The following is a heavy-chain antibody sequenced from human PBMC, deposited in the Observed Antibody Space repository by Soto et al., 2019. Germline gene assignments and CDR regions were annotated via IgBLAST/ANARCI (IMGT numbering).Heavy chain of an antibody. CDR1: GGLFSSYP. CDR2: IIPVFQTA. D-gene: IGHD3-22*01. J-gene: IGHJ4*02. Sequence: QEQLVQSGAEVKKPGSSVKVSCKASGGLFSSYPISWVLQVPGQWLEWMGGIIPVFQTAYYTQRFQGRVTITADESTNTAYMELSSLRSEDTAIYYCARGGSGYTWFNEFWGQGTLVTVSS. V-gene: IGHV1-69*01. CDR3: ARGGSGYTWFNEF.